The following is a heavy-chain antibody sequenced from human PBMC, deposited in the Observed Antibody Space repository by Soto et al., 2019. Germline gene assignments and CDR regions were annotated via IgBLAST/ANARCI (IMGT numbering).Heavy chain of an antibody. CDR1: GYTFTCYY. Sequence: ASVKVSCKASGYTFTCYYMHWVRQAPGQGLEWMGWINPNSGGTNYAQKFQGWVTMTRDTSISTAYMELSRLRSDDTAVYYCARDGFASSSGWYPVGGMDVWGQGTTVTVSS. CDR2: INPNSGGT. D-gene: IGHD6-19*01. CDR3: ARDGFASSSGWYPVGGMDV. V-gene: IGHV1-2*04. J-gene: IGHJ6*02.